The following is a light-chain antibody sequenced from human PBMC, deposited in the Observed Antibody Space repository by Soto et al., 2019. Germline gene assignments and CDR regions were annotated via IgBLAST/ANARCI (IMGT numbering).Light chain of an antibody. V-gene: IGKV2-28*01. CDR1: QSLLHSNGYHD. Sequence: DIVMTQSPLSLPVTPGEPASISCRSSQSLLHSNGYHDLDWYLQKPGQSPQLLIYLGSNRASGVPDRFSGSGSGTDYTLKISRVEAEDVGVYYCMQALQTPFTFGPGTKVDIK. CDR2: LGS. J-gene: IGKJ3*01. CDR3: MQALQTPFT.